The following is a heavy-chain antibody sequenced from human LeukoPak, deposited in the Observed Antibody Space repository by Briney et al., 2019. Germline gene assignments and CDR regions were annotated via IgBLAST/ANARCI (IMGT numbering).Heavy chain of an antibody. V-gene: IGHV1-2*02. CDR1: GYTFNNYY. CDR2: INPKSGAT. CDR3: ARRIAAAAPFDY. J-gene: IGHJ4*02. D-gene: IGHD6-13*01. Sequence: ASVKVSCKASGYTFNNYYMHWVRQAPGQGLEWMGWINPKSGATNYAQKFQGRVTMTRDTSISTVYMELSRLRSDDTAVYYCARRIAAAAPFDYWGQGTLVTVSS.